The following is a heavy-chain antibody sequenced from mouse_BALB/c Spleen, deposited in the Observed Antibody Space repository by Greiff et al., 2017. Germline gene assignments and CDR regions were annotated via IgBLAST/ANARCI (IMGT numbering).Heavy chain of an antibody. CDR3: ARGGIYYGSSHWYFDV. CDR2: ISYSGST. D-gene: IGHD1-1*01. V-gene: IGHV3-2*02. Sequence: EVKLLESGPGLVKPSQSLSLTCTVTGYSITSDYAWNWIRQFPGNKLEWMGYISYSGSTSYNPSLKSRISITRDTSKNQFFLQLNSVTTEDTATYYCARGGIYYGSSHWYFDVWGAGTTVTVSS. J-gene: IGHJ1*01. CDR1: GYSITSDYA.